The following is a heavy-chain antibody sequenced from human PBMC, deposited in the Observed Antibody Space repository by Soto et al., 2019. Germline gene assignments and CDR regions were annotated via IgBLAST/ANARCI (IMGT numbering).Heavy chain of an antibody. CDR2: VREDGIKT. CDR1: GFTFSDYW. CDR3: ARKRVTATGTFGFDL. V-gene: IGHV3-74*01. Sequence: EVQLVESGGGLVQPGGSLRLSCAASGFTFSDYWMHWVRQVPGRGLMWVSRVREDGIKTTYADSVKGRFTISRDNAKSTLYLEMNSLRVEDSGVFYCARKRVTATGTFGFDLWGQGTMVTVSS. J-gene: IGHJ3*01. D-gene: IGHD2-21*02.